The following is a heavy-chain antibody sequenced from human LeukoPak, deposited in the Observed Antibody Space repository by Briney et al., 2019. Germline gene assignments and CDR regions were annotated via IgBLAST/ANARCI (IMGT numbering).Heavy chain of an antibody. J-gene: IGHJ4*02. D-gene: IGHD1-26*01. CDR1: GYTFTSYY. CDR2: INPSGGST. Sequence: GASVKVSCKASGYTFTSYYMHWVRQAPGQGLEWMGIINPSGGSTSYAQKFQGRVTMTRDTSTSTVYMELSSLRSEDTAVYYCARGGPSGSYYEGDYFDYWGQGTLVTVSS. V-gene: IGHV1-46*01. CDR3: ARGGPSGSYYEGDYFDY.